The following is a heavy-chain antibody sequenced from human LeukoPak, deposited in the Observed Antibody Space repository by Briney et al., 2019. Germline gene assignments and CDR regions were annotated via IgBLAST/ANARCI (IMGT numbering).Heavy chain of an antibody. Sequence: SGPTLVKPTQTLTLTCTFSGFSLSTSGVGVGWIRQPPGKALEWLALIYWNDDKRYSPSLKSRLTITKDTSKNQVVLTMTNMDPVDTATYYCAHIGGSGSHYNVADWFDPWGQGTLVTVSS. V-gene: IGHV2-5*01. CDR2: IYWNDDK. J-gene: IGHJ5*02. CDR1: GFSLSTSGVG. CDR3: AHIGGSGSHYNVADWFDP. D-gene: IGHD3-10*01.